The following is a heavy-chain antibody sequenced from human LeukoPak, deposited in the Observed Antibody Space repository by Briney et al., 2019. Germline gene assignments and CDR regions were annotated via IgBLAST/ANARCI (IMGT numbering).Heavy chain of an antibody. CDR1: GFTFSSYW. CDR3: AKTLARNYYYFDY. Sequence: PGGSLRLSCAASGFTFSSYWRSWVRQAPGKGLEWVANIKQDGSEKYYVDSVKGRFTISRDNAKNSLYLQMNSLRAEDTAVYYCAKTLARNYYYFDYWGQGTLVTVSS. V-gene: IGHV3-7*01. D-gene: IGHD1-7*01. J-gene: IGHJ4*02. CDR2: IKQDGSEK.